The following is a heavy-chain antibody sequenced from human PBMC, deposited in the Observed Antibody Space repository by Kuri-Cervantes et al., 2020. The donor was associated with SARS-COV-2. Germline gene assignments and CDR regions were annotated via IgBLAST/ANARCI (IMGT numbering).Heavy chain of an antibody. V-gene: IGHV1-69*13. J-gene: IGHJ3*02. CDR3: ARVTGDLGVGAFDI. Sequence: SVKVSCKASGGTFSSYAISWVRQAPGQGLEWMGRIIPIFGTANCAQKFQGRVTITADESTSTAYMELSSLRSEDTAVYYCARVTGDLGVGAFDIWGQGTMVTVSS. CDR1: GGTFSSYA. D-gene: IGHD7-27*01. CDR2: IIPIFGTA.